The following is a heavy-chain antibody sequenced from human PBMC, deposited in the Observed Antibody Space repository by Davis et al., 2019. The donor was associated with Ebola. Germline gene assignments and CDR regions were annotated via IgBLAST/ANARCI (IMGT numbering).Heavy chain of an antibody. V-gene: IGHV3-21*01. CDR2: ISSSSSYI. CDR1: GFTFSSYS. Sequence: GESLKISCAASGFTFSSYSMNWVRQAPGKGLEWVSSISSSSSYIYYADSVKGRFTISRDNAKNSLYLQMNSLRAEDTAVYYCARRVAVAGRGFDYWGQGTLVTVSS. J-gene: IGHJ4*02. CDR3: ARRVAVAGRGFDY. D-gene: IGHD6-19*01.